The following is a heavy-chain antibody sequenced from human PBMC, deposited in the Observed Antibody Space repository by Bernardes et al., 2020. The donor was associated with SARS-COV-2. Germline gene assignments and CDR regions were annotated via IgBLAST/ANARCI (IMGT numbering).Heavy chain of an antibody. CDR3: ARHVYSYDITGGMDV. CDR1: GGSISISTYY. D-gene: IGHD3-9*01. CDR2: RYRDGST. J-gene: IGHJ6*02. Sequence: SETLSLTCTVSGGSISISTYYWGWIRRPPGKGLEWIGSRYRDGSTYYDPSLKSRVTISADTSKNQFSLKLTSVTSTDTAVYFCARHVYSYDITGGMDVWGQGTTVTVSS. V-gene: IGHV4-39*01.